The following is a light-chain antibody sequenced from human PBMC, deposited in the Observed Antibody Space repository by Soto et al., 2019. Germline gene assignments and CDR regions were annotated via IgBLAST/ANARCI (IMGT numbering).Light chain of an antibody. Sequence: DIQMTQSPSSLSASVGDRVTITCQASQDISNYLNWYQQKPGKAPNLLIYDASNLETGVPSRFSGSGSGTYFTFTISSLQPEDVGTFYCQHYDSVPRYTFGQGTKLEIQ. V-gene: IGKV1-33*01. CDR2: DAS. CDR1: QDISNY. CDR3: QHYDSVPRYT. J-gene: IGKJ2*01.